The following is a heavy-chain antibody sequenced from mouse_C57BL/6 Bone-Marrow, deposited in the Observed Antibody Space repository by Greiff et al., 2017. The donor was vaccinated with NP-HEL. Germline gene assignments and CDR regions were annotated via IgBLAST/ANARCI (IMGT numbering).Heavy chain of an antibody. V-gene: IGHV5-12*01. CDR3: ARQIYYYGSSYFDY. D-gene: IGHD1-1*01. J-gene: IGHJ2*01. CDR2: ISNGGGST. CDR1: GFTFSDYY. Sequence: EVQLVESGGGLVQPGGSLKLSCAASGFTFSDYYMYWVRQTPEKRLEWVAYISNGGGSTYYPDTVKGRFTISRDNAKNTLYLQMSRLKSEDTAMYYCARQIYYYGSSYFDYWGQGTTLTVSS.